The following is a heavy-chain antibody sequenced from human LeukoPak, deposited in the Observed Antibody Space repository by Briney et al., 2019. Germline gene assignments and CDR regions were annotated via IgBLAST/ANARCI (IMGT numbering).Heavy chain of an antibody. D-gene: IGHD3-22*01. Sequence: PGGSLRLSCAAPGFTFSSYAMSWVRQAPGNGLEWVSAISGSGGSTYYADSVKGRFTISRDNSKNTLYLQMNSLRAEDTAVYYCAKDLQYYYDSSGYYHYWGQGTLVTVSS. J-gene: IGHJ4*02. V-gene: IGHV3-23*01. CDR1: GFTFSSYA. CDR3: AKDLQYYYDSSGYYHY. CDR2: ISGSGGST.